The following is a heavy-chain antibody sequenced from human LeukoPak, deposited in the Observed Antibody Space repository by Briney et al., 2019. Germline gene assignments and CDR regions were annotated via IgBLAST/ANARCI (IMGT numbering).Heavy chain of an antibody. CDR2: INHSGST. CDR1: GGSFSGYY. D-gene: IGHD3-10*01. Sequence: PSETLSLTCAVYGGSFSGYYWSWIRQPPGKGLEWIGEINHSGSTNYNPSLKSRVTISVDTSKNQFSLKLSSVTAADTAVYYCARRRITMVRGVIISRTYYFDYWGQGTLVTVSS. CDR3: ARRRITMVRGVIISRTYYFDY. V-gene: IGHV4-34*01. J-gene: IGHJ4*02.